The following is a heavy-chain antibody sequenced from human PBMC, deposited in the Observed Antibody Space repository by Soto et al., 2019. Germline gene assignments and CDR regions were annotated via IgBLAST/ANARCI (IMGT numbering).Heavy chain of an antibody. J-gene: IGHJ6*02. Sequence: SETMSLTCSVSGGSISSGYYYWSWIRQPPGKGLEWIGNICYSGNTYYNPSIKTRLIISIDTSNNQFSLKVGSLTPADTAVYYCASSSLYGIDVWGQGTTVT. V-gene: IGHV4-30-4*01. CDR3: ASSSLYGIDV. CDR1: GGSISSGYYY. CDR2: ICYSGNT.